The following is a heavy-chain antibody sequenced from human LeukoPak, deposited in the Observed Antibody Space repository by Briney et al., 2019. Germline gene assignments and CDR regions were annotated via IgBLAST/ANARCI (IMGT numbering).Heavy chain of an antibody. J-gene: IGHJ4*02. V-gene: IGHV4-61*02. CDR3: ARGGGSYYYDSSGVY. CDR2: IYTSGST. CDR1: GGSISSGSYY. Sequence: SETLSLTCTVSGGSISSGSYYWSWIRQPAGKGLEWIGRIYTSGSTNYNPSLKSRVTISVDTSKNQFSLKLSSVAAADTAVYYCARGGGSYYYDSSGVYWGQGTLVTVSS. D-gene: IGHD3-22*01.